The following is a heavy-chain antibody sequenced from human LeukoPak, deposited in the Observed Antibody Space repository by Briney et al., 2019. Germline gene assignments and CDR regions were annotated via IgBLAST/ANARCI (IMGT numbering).Heavy chain of an antibody. CDR3: ARKGWSYGDVPS. CDR1: GDSVSTSNSY. D-gene: IGHD4-17*01. V-gene: IGHV4-39*07. Sequence: PSETLSLTCTVSGDSVSTSNSYWGWIRQPPGKGLEWIGSIYYSGNTYYNASLKSRVTISVDTSNNQFSLNVSSVTAADTAVYYCARKGWSYGDVPSWGQGTLVTVPS. J-gene: IGHJ4*02. CDR2: IYYSGNT.